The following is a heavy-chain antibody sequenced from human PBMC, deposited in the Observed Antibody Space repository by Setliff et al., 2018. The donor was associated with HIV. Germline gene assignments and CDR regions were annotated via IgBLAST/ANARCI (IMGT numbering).Heavy chain of an antibody. CDR3: ARALGGGAAHYMDV. Sequence: GASVKVSCKASGYTFTSYYMHWVRQAPGQGLEWMGIINPTGADTVYAQKFQGRVTVTRDTPTSTVYMELSSLRSEDTAVYYCARALGGGAAHYMDVWGKGTTVTVSS. V-gene: IGHV1-46*01. CDR2: INPTGADT. CDR1: GYTFTSYY. D-gene: IGHD1-26*01. J-gene: IGHJ6*03.